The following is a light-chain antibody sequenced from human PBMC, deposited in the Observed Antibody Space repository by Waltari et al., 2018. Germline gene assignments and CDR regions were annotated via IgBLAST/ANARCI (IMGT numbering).Light chain of an antibody. CDR3: QQFHKWPPT. CDR2: GPS. J-gene: IGKJ1*01. V-gene: IGKV3-15*01. CDR1: QSLGSN. Sequence: EIVMTQPPVTLPVSPGERATLSCTASQSLGSNLAWYQQKPGQAPRLLIYGPSSRATGIPARFSGSGSGTYFTLTISSLQSEDFAVYYCQQFHKWPPTFGQGTTVEV.